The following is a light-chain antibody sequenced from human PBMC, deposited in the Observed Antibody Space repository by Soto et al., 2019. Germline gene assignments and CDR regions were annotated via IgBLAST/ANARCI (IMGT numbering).Light chain of an antibody. J-gene: IGLJ2*01. CDR1: SSNIGAGYD. CDR3: QSYDSSLSGVI. CDR2: LNN. V-gene: IGLV1-40*01. Sequence: QSVLVQPPSVSGAPGQRVTISCTGSSSNIGAGYDVNWYQQIPGTAPKHLVFLNNYRPSGVPDRFSGSKSGTSASLAITGLQAEDEADYYCQSYDSSLSGVIFGGGTKLTVL.